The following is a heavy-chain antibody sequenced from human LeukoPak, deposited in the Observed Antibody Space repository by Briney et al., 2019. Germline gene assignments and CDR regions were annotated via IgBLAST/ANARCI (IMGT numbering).Heavy chain of an antibody. D-gene: IGHD1-26*01. V-gene: IGHV3-23*01. CDR1: GFTFSSYA. CDR2: ISGGGST. CDR3: ARGPPGATYFDY. Sequence: PGGSLRLSCAASGFTFSSYAMSWVRQAPGKGLEWVSAISGGGSTNYAGSVKGRFTISRDNAKNSLYLQMNSLRAEDTAVYYCARGPPGATYFDYWGQGTLVTVSS. J-gene: IGHJ4*02.